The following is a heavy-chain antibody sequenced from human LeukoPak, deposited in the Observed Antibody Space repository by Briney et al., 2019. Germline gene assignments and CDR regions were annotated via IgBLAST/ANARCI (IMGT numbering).Heavy chain of an antibody. J-gene: IGHJ4*02. CDR3: ASHSSGYYPSRFDY. Sequence: SETLSLTCTVSGGSISSYYWSWIRQPPGKGREWIGYIYYSGSTNYNPSLKSRVTISVDTSKNQFSLKLSSVTAADTAVYYCASHSSGYYPSRFDYWGQGTLVTVSS. D-gene: IGHD3-22*01. CDR1: GGSISSYY. V-gene: IGHV4-59*01. CDR2: IYYSGST.